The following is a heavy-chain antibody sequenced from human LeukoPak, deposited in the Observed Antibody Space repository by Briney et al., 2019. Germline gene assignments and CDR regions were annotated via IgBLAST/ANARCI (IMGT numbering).Heavy chain of an antibody. CDR3: ARVGVLVPFDY. V-gene: IGHV4-4*09. D-gene: IGHD6-6*01. CDR1: GGSISSYY. CDR2: IYTSGGT. Sequence: PSETLSLTCTVSGGSISSYYWSWIRQPPGKGLEWIGYIYTSGGTNYIPSLKSRVTISIDTSKSQFSLKLSSVTAADTAVYYCARVGVLVPFDYWGQGTLVTVSS. J-gene: IGHJ4*02.